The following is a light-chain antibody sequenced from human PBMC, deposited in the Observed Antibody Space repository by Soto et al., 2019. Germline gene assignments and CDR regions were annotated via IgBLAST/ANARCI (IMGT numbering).Light chain of an antibody. CDR3: QQYNDWPPST. J-gene: IGKJ1*01. CDR2: SAS. V-gene: IGKV3-15*01. Sequence: EIVITQSPATLSMSPGERATLSCRASQSVSSSLAWYQQNPGQAPRLLIYSASTRATGIPARFSGSGSGTEFTLTISSLQSEDFAVYYCQQYNDWPPSTFGQGTKVDIK. CDR1: QSVSSS.